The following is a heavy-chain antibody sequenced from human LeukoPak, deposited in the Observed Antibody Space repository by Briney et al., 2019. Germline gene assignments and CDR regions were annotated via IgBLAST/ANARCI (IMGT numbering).Heavy chain of an antibody. J-gene: IGHJ6*02. D-gene: IGHD6-13*01. CDR1: GFTFSSYA. CDR3: ARDVIAAAGTAYYYYGMDV. CDR2: ISYDGSNK. Sequence: GGSLRLSCAASGFTFSSYAMHWVRQAPGKGLEWVAVISYDGSNKYYADSVKGRFTISRDNAKNSLYLQINNLRVEDTAVYYCARDVIAAAGTAYYYYGMDVWGQGTTVTVSS. V-gene: IGHV3-30-3*01.